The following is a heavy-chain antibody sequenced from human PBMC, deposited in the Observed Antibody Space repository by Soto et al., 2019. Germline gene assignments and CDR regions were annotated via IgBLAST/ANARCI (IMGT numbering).Heavy chain of an antibody. CDR2: IYHSGST. CDR1: GGSISSSNW. CDR3: ARDYSMVRVVRFDY. D-gene: IGHD3-10*01. V-gene: IGHV4-4*02. Sequence: SETLSLTCAVSGGSISSSNWWSWVRQPPGKGLEWIGVIYHSGSTNYNPSLKSRVTISVDKSKNQFSLKLSSVTAADTAVYYCARDYSMVRVVRFDYWGQGTLVTVSS. J-gene: IGHJ4*02.